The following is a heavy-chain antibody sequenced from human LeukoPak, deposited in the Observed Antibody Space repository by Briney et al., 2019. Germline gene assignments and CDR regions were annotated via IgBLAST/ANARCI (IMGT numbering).Heavy chain of an antibody. CDR2: IIPIFGTA. CDR1: GGTFSSYA. J-gene: IGHJ5*02. Sequence: SVKVPCKASGGTFSSYAISWVRQAPGQGLEWMGRIIPIFGTANYAQKFQGRVTITTDESTSTAYMELSSLRSEDTAVYYCAREGYVTRYNTHWFDPWGQGTLVTVSS. CDR3: AREGYVTRYNTHWFDP. V-gene: IGHV1-69*05. D-gene: IGHD4-23*01.